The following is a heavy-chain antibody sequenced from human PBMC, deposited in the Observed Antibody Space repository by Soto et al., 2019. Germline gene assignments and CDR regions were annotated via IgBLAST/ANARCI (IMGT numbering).Heavy chain of an antibody. Sequence: QVQLVQSGAEVKKPGASVKVSCKASGYTFTSYYMHWVRQAPGQGLEWMGIINPSGGSTSYAQKFQGRVTMTRDTSTSTVYMELSSLRSEDTAVYYCARAMGYCSSTSCYHYGMDVWGQGTTVTVSS. CDR1: GYTFTSYY. CDR3: ARAMGYCSSTSCYHYGMDV. V-gene: IGHV1-46*01. CDR2: INPSGGST. D-gene: IGHD2-2*01. J-gene: IGHJ6*02.